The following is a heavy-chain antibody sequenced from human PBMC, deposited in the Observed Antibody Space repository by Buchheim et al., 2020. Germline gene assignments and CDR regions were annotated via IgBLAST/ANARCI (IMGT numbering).Heavy chain of an antibody. Sequence: QLVESGGGLVQPGGSLRLSCAASGFTFSSYSMNWVRQAPGKGLEWISYIRSSGSTIYYADSVKGRFTISRDNTKNSLYLQMNSVRDEDTAVYYCTREGYDYDSSGYYPFDPWGQGTL. J-gene: IGHJ5*02. V-gene: IGHV3-48*02. CDR3: TREGYDYDSSGYYPFDP. D-gene: IGHD3-22*01. CDR1: GFTFSSYS. CDR2: IRSSGSTI.